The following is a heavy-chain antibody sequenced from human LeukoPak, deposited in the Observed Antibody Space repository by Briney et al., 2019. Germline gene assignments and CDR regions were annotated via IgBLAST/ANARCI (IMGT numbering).Heavy chain of an antibody. Sequence: ASVTVSCKASGYTFTGYYMHWVRQAPGQGLEWMGWINPNSGGTNYAQKFQGRVTMTRDTSISTAYMELSRLRSDDTAVYYCARDPKPEYGMDVRGQGTTVTVSS. CDR2: INPNSGGT. CDR1: GYTFTGYY. J-gene: IGHJ6*02. V-gene: IGHV1-2*02. CDR3: ARDPKPEYGMDV.